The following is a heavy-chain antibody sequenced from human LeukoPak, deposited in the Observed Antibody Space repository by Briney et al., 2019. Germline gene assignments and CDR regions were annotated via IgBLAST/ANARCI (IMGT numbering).Heavy chain of an antibody. V-gene: IGHV4-61*02. CDR3: ASESYSSAVDY. CDR2: IYTSGST. CDR1: GGSISSGRYY. J-gene: IGHJ4*02. Sequence: SETLSLTWTVCGGSISSGRYYWSWIRQPAGKGLEWIGRIYTSGSTNYNPSLKSRVTISVDTSKHQFSLKLSSVTAADTAVYYCASESYSSAVDYWGQGTLVTVSS. D-gene: IGHD6-19*01.